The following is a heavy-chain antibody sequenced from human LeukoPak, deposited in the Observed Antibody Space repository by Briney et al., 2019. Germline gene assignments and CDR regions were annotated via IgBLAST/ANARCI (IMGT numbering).Heavy chain of an antibody. J-gene: IGHJ1*01. CDR3: AKDSSYYDSSGYYISEYFQH. CDR1: GFTLSSYA. V-gene: IGHV3-23*01. Sequence: PGGSLRLSCAAPGFTLSSYAMSWVRQARGKGLEWVSAISGSGGSTYYAGSVKGRFTISRDNSKNTLYLQMNSLRAEDTAVYYCAKDSSYYDSSGYYISEYFQHWGQGTLVTVSS. D-gene: IGHD3-22*01. CDR2: ISGSGGST.